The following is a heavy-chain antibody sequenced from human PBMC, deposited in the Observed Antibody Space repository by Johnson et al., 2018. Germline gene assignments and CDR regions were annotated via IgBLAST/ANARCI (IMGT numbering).Heavy chain of an antibody. CDR2: ISPSSSST. CDR1: GFTFSNFA. V-gene: IGHV3-23*04. Sequence: VQLVQSGGGVVQXGRSXRLXCAASGFTFSNFAMNWVRQAPGKGLEWVSGISPSSSSTYYADSVRGRFTISRDNYKNTLYLQQNSLRAEDTAVYYWAKLSGTAYYYVMDVWGQGTTVSVS. J-gene: IGHJ6*02. CDR3: AKLSGTAYYYVMDV. D-gene: IGHD6-13*01.